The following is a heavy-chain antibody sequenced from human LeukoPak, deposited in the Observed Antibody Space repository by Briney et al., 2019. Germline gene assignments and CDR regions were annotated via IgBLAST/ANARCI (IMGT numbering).Heavy chain of an antibody. D-gene: IGHD2-8*01. CDR3: ARIPYCTNGVCYPRAFDI. V-gene: IGHV4-30-4*08. CDR1: GGSISSGDYL. Sequence: PSQTLSLTCAVSGGSISSGDYLWSWVRQPPGKGLEWIGYIYYSGSTDYNPSLKSRVTISVDTSKNQFSLKLSSVTAADTAVYYCARIPYCTNGVCYPRAFDIWGQGTMVTVSS. J-gene: IGHJ3*02. CDR2: IYYSGST.